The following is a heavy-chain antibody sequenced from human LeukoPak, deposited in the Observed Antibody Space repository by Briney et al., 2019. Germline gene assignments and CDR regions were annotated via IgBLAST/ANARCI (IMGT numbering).Heavy chain of an antibody. J-gene: IGHJ3*02. V-gene: IGHV1-18*01. D-gene: IGHD2-2*01. CDR2: VSANNGDT. CDR3: ARVPPDIVVVPADGAFDI. CDR1: GYIFTTYG. Sequence: GASVKVSCKASGYIFTTYGISWVRQARGQGLEWMGRVSANNGDTNYAQKLQGGVTITTDTSTSTAYMELRSLRSDDTAVCYCARVPPDIVVVPADGAFDIWGQGTMVTVSS.